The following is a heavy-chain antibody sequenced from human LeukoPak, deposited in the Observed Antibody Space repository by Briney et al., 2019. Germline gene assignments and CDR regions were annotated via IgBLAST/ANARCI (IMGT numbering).Heavy chain of an antibody. D-gene: IGHD6-13*01. CDR3: ARDSSSWYYLTHAEYFQH. Sequence: GGSLRLSCAASGFTFSSYWMSWVRQAPGKGLEWVANIKQDGSEKYYVDSVKGRFTISRDNAKNSLYLQMNSLSAEDTAVYYCARDSSSWYYLTHAEYFQHWGQGTLVTVSS. V-gene: IGHV3-7*03. CDR2: IKQDGSEK. J-gene: IGHJ1*01. CDR1: GFTFSSYW.